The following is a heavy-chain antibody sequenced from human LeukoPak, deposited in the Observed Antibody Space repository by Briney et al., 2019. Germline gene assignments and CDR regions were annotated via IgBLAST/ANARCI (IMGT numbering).Heavy chain of an antibody. CDR3: ARGPTYQPIDF. CDR1: GGSLSSSNYY. CDR2: IHYDGTT. J-gene: IGHJ4*02. V-gene: IGHV4-39*02. D-gene: IGHD3-16*01. Sequence: PSETLSLTCTVSGGSLSSSNYYWGWVRQPPGKGLDWVASIHYDGTTYYNPSLKSRVTISVDTSKNHFSLKLSSVTAADTAVYYCARGPTYQPIDFWGQGTLVTVSS.